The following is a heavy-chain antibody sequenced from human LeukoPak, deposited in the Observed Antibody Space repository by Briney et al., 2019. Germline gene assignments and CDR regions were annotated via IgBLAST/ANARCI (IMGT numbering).Heavy chain of an antibody. CDR2: LYSDGNT. CDR3: ARGVEPLATNTLAY. Sequence: PGGSLRLSCAASGFTVITNDMTWLPQATGKGREWVSVLYSDGNTKYADSVQGRFTISRDNSKNTLYLEMNSLSPDDTAVYYCARGVEPLATNTLAYWGQGTLVTVSS. D-gene: IGHD1-14*01. V-gene: IGHV3-53*01. CDR1: GFTVITND. J-gene: IGHJ4*02.